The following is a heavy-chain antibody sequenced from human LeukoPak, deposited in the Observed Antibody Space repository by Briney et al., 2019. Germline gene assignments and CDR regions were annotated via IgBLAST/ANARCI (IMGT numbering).Heavy chain of an antibody. CDR1: GCTFSDYY. CDR2: ISSSGSTI. V-gene: IGHV3-11*01. D-gene: IGHD6-19*01. CDR3: ARDGDYRGLYSSGWYDY. J-gene: IGHJ4*02. Sequence: GGTLRLSCAASGCTFSDYYMSRIRQAPGKGLEWVSYISSSGSTIYYADSVKGRFTISRDNAKNSLYLQMNSLRAEDTAVYYCARDGDYRGLYSSGWYDYWGQGTLVTVSS.